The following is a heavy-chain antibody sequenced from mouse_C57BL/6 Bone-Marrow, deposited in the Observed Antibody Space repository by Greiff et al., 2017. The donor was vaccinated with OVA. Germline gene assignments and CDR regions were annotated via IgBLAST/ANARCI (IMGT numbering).Heavy chain of an antibody. J-gene: IGHJ2*01. CDR1: GFNIKDYY. CDR3: TPTTVVATRYFDY. V-gene: IGHV14-1*01. D-gene: IGHD1-1*01. CDR2: IDPEDGDT. Sequence: VQLQQSGAELVRPGASVKLSCTASGFNIKDYYMHWVKQRPEQGLEWIGRIDPEDGDTESAPKFQGKATMTADTSSNTAYLQLSSLTSEDTAVYYCTPTTVVATRYFDYWGQGTTLTVSS.